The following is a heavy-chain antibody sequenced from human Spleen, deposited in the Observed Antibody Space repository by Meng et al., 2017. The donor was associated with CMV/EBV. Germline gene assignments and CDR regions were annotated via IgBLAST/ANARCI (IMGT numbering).Heavy chain of an antibody. D-gene: IGHD1-26*01. CDR1: GYSITSGYS. CDR3: AREMVSGSGSNYVLGTRTGLDY. V-gene: IGHV4-38-2*02. Sequence: GSLRLSCTVFGYSITSGYSWGCIRQPPGKGLQWIGSIYHSGGTYYNPSLKGRVTISVDTSKNQFSLKLSSVTAADTAVYYCAREMVSGSGSNYVLGTRTGLDYWGQGTLVTVSS. J-gene: IGHJ4*02. CDR2: IYHSGGT.